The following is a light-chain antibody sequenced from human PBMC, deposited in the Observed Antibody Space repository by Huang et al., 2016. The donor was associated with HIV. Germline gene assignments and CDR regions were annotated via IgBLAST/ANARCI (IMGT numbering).Light chain of an antibody. CDR2: GAS. V-gene: IGKV3-15*01. CDR1: QSVSSN. Sequence: EIVMTQSPATLSVSPGERATLSCRASQSVSSNLAWYQQKPGQAPRFLIYGASTRATGIPARFSALGSGTEFTLTISSLQSEDFAVYYCQQYNNWPPMYTFGQGTNLEIK. J-gene: IGKJ2*01. CDR3: QQYNNWPPMYT.